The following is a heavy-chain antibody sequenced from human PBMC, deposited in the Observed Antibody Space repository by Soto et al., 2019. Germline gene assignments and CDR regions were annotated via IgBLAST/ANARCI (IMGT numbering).Heavy chain of an antibody. V-gene: IGHV1-3*01. CDR2: INAGNGNT. D-gene: IGHD3-3*01. CDR1: GYTFTSYA. CDR3: ARVTIFGVGSHGFDY. J-gene: IGHJ4*02. Sequence: GASAKVSCKASGYTFTSYAMHWVRQAPGQRLEWMGWINAGNGNTKYSQKFQGRVTITRDTSASTAYMELSSLRSEDTAVYYCARVTIFGVGSHGFDYWGQGTLVTVSS.